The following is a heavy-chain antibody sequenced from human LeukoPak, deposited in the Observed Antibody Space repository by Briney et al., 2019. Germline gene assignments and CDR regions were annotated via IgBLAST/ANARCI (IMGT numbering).Heavy chain of an antibody. D-gene: IGHD3-10*01. V-gene: IGHV4-38-2*02. CDR3: ARSAYYYGSGSSY. CDR1: GYSISSGYY. Sequence: PSETLSLTCTVSGYSISSGYYWGWIRQPPGKGLEWIGSIYHSESTYYNPSLKSRVTISVDTSKNQFSLKLSSVTAADTAVYYCARSAYYYGSGSSYWGQGTLVTVSS. CDR2: IYHSEST. J-gene: IGHJ4*02.